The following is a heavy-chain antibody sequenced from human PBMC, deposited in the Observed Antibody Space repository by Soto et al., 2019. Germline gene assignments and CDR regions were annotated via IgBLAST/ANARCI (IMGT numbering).Heavy chain of an antibody. CDR3: ARNGREYINYDYYCSGMDV. D-gene: IGHD1-7*01. V-gene: IGHV6-1*01. CDR2: TYYRSKWYN. J-gene: IGHJ6*02. Sequence: SQTLSLTCAISGDSVSSNSAAWNWIRQSPSRGLEWLGRTYYRSKWYNDYAVSVKSRITINPDTSKNQFSLQLNSVTPEDTAVYYCARNGREYINYDYYCSGMDVWGQGNTVTVSS. CDR1: GDSVSSNSAA.